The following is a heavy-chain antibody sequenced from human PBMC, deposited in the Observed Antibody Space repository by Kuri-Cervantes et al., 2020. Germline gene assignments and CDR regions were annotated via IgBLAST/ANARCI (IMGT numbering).Heavy chain of an antibody. D-gene: IGHD3-3*01. J-gene: IGHJ4*02. CDR2: IYHSGTT. CDR3: ATLGSFGVVGY. CDR1: GGSISRSTYS. V-gene: IGHV4-39*01. Sequence: SETLSLTCTVSGGSISRSTYSWGWIRQPPGKGLEWIGSIYHSGTTYYNPTLKSRVTISVDTSKNQFSLELNSVTAADTAVHYCATLGSFGVVGYWGQGTLVTVSS.